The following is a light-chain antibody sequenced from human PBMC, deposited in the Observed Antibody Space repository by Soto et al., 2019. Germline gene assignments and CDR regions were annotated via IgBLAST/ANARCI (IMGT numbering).Light chain of an antibody. CDR3: QQYNNWGLA. CDR2: DSS. J-gene: IGKJ4*01. V-gene: IGKV3D-15*01. CDR1: QNVGTN. Sequence: IVLTQSPGTLSVSPGERATLSCRASQNVGTNLAWYQQKPGQSPRLLIYDSSTRAAGIPATFSGSGSGTEFTLSISGLQSVDSAVYACQQYNNWGLAFGGGTKVEIK.